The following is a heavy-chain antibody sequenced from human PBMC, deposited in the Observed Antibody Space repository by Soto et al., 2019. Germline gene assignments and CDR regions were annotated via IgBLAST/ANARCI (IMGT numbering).Heavy chain of an antibody. CDR1: GYSFTSYW. J-gene: IGHJ6*02. D-gene: IGHD3-3*01. Sequence: GESLKISRKGSGYSFTSYWIGWVRQMPGKGLEWMGIIYPGDSDTRYSPSFQGQVTISADKSISTAYLQWSSLKASDTAMYYCARLKYYDFWSGYSNYYYGMDVWGQGTTVTVSS. CDR2: IYPGDSDT. CDR3: ARLKYYDFWSGYSNYYYGMDV. V-gene: IGHV5-51*01.